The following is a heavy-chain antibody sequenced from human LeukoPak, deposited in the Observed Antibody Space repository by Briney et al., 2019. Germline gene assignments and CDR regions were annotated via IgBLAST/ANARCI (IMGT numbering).Heavy chain of an antibody. CDR1: GFTFSSYA. CDR2: ISGSGGST. V-gene: IGHV3-23*01. J-gene: IGHJ3*02. D-gene: IGHD2-2*03. Sequence: GGSLRLSCAVSGFTFSSYAMSWVRQAPGKGLEWVSAISGSGGSTYYADSVKGRFTISRDNSKNTLYLQMNSLRAEDTAVYYCAKEAPSGYCSSTSCYHNDAFDIWGQGTMVTVSS. CDR3: AKEAPSGYCSSTSCYHNDAFDI.